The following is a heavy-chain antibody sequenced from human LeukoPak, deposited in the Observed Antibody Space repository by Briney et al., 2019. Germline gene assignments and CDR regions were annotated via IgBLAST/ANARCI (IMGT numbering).Heavy chain of an antibody. Sequence: TGGSLRLSCAGSGFTFSSHAMSWVRQAPGKGLEWVSAVSGSGDSTYYADSVKGRFTISRDYSKNTLFLQMNSLRDEDTALYYCAKSACSSIYCYVLDYWGQGTLVTVSS. D-gene: IGHD2-2*01. CDR3: AKSACSSIYCYVLDY. V-gene: IGHV3-23*01. CDR1: GFTFSSHA. CDR2: VSGSGDST. J-gene: IGHJ4*02.